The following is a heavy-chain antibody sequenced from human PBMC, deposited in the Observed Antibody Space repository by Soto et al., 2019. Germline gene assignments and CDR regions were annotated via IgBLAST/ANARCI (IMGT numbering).Heavy chain of an antibody. CDR2: ISSSSSYI. J-gene: IGHJ6*02. Sequence: PGGSLRLSCAASGFTFSSYSMNWVRQAPVKGLEWVSSISSSSSYIYYADSVKGRFTISRDNAKNSLYLQMNSLRAEDTAVYYCARPGLNDFWSGSRLMAYTPPTRYGMDVWGQGTTVTVSS. D-gene: IGHD3-3*01. CDR1: GFTFSSYS. V-gene: IGHV3-21*01. CDR3: ARPGLNDFWSGSRLMAYTPPTRYGMDV.